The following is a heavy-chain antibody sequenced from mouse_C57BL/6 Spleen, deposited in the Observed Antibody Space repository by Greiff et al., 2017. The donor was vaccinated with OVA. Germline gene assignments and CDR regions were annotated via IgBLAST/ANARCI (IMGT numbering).Heavy chain of an antibody. J-gene: IGHJ2*01. CDR1: GFTFSDYG. CDR3: ARSTSYYFDD. CDR2: ISSGSSTI. V-gene: IGHV5-17*01. Sequence: EVQLQESGGGLVKPGGSLKLSCAASGFTFSDYGMHWVRQAPEKGLEWVAYISSGSSTIYYADTVKGRFTISRDNDKNTLYLQNTSLTSEDTAVYYCARSTSYYFDDWGQGTTLTVSS.